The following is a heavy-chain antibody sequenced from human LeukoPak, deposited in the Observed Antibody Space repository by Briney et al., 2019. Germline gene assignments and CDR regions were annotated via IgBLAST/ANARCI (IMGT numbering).Heavy chain of an antibody. CDR3: AREVLRHDY. J-gene: IGHJ4*02. CDR2: IITDTGNP. Sequence: ASVKVSCKASGYTLTQHSMNWVRRAPGQGLEWMGWIITDTGNPTYAQGFTGRFVFSVDTSVNTAYPQISSLKAEDTAVYYCAREVLRHDYWGQGTLVTVSS. V-gene: IGHV7-4-1*02. D-gene: IGHD3-10*01. CDR1: GYTLTQHS.